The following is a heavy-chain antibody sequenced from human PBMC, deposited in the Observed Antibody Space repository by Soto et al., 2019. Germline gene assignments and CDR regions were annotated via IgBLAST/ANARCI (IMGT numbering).Heavy chain of an antibody. CDR3: ARFAGSSGYVDY. J-gene: IGHJ4*02. CDR2: IIPMFATP. D-gene: IGHD3-22*01. Sequence: SVKVSCKASGGTFSSYAISWVRQAPGQGLEWMGGIIPMFATPSYARKFQGRVTITVDESTSTVYMELSSLRSEDSAIYYCARFAGSSGYVDYWGQGSLVTVSS. CDR1: GGTFSSYA. V-gene: IGHV1-69*13.